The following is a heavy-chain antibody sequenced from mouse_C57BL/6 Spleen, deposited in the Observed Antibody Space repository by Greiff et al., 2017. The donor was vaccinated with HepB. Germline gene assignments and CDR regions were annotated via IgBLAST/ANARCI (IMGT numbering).Heavy chain of an antibody. CDR1: GYTFTSYG. CDR3: ARSEGYSNYEDYYAMDY. D-gene: IGHD2-5*01. J-gene: IGHJ4*01. V-gene: IGHV1-81*01. CDR2: IYPRSGNT. Sequence: QVQLQQSGAELARPGASVKLSCKASGYTFTSYGISWVKQRTGQGLEWIGEIYPRSGNTYYNEKFKGKATLTADKSSSTAYMELRSLTSEDSAVYFCARSEGYSNYEDYYAMDYWGQGTSVTVSS.